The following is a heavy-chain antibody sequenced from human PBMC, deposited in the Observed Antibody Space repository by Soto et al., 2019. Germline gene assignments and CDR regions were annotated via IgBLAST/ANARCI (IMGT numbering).Heavy chain of an antibody. J-gene: IGHJ5*02. CDR2: IYNSGST. CDR3: ARDPAP. Sequence: QVQLQESGPGLVKPSQTLSLTCTVSGGSISSGGYYWSWIRQHPGKGLEWIGYIYNSGSTYYNPSLKSRITISADASKYQSSLRLCSVTAADAVVYYCARDPAPWGQGTLVTVSS. CDR1: GGSISSGGYY. V-gene: IGHV4-31*03.